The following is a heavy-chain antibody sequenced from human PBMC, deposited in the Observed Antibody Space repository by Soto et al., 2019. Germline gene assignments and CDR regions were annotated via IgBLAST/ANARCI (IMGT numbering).Heavy chain of an antibody. J-gene: IGHJ5*02. CDR2: IYYSGGT. V-gene: IGHV4-31*03. D-gene: IGHD6-6*01. CDR1: GGSISSGGYY. CDR3: AGGSIAARPGGWFDP. Sequence: QVQLQESGPGLVKPSQTLSLTCTVSGGSISSGGYYWSWIRQHPGKGLEWIGYIYYSGGTYYNPSLKSRVTISVDTSKDQFSLKLSSVTAADTAVYYCAGGSIAARPGGWFDPWGQGTLVTVSS.